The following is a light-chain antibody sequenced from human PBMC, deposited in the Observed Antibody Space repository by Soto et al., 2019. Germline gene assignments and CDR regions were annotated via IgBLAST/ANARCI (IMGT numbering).Light chain of an antibody. CDR2: VNTDGSH. CDR3: QTWGAGFSVV. Sequence: QLVLTQSPSASASLGASVKLTCTLSSGHSSYAIAWHQQQPEKGPRYLMKVNTDGSHNKGDGIPDRFSGSSSGAERYLTISSLQSEDEADYYCQTWGAGFSVVFGGETNLTVL. V-gene: IGLV4-69*01. J-gene: IGLJ2*01. CDR1: SGHSSYA.